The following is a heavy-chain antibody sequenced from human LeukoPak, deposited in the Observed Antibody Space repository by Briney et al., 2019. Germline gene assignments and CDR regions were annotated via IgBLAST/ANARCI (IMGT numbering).Heavy chain of an antibody. CDR3: AKVRGYDFWSGSLGFDY. V-gene: IGHV3-23*01. D-gene: IGHD3-3*01. Sequence: GGSLRLSCEASGFTFSNYGIHWVRQAPGKGLEWVSAISGSGGSTYYADSVKGRFTISRDNSKNTLYLQMNSLRAEDTAVYYCAKVRGYDFWSGSLGFDYWGQGTLVTVSS. CDR2: ISGSGGST. J-gene: IGHJ4*02. CDR1: GFTFSNYG.